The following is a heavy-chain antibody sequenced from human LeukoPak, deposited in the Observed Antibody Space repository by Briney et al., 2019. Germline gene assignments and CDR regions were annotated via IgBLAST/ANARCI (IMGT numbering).Heavy chain of an antibody. CDR3: ARDPIVVVPAAIQSWFDP. Sequence: ASVKVFCKASGYTFTGYYMHWVRQAPGQGLVWMGWINPNSGGTNYAQKFQDRVTMTTDTTISTASLQLSRMRPDDTAVYYCARDPIVVVPAAIQSWFDPWGQGTLVTVSS. CDR1: GYTFTGYY. V-gene: IGHV1-2*02. D-gene: IGHD2-2*02. J-gene: IGHJ5*02. CDR2: INPNSGGT.